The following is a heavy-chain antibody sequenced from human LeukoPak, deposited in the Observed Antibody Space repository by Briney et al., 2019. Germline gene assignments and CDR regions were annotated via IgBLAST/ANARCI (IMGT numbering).Heavy chain of an antibody. D-gene: IGHD2-2*01. V-gene: IGHV1-69*04. J-gene: IGHJ4*02. CDR3: AGSSGDIVVVPADY. Sequence: SVKVSCKASGGTFSSYAISWVRQAPGQGLEWMGRIIPILGIANYAQKFQGRVTITADKSTSTAYMELSSLRSEDTAVYYCAGSSGDIVVVPADYWGQGTLVTVSS. CDR1: GGTFSSYA. CDR2: IIPILGIA.